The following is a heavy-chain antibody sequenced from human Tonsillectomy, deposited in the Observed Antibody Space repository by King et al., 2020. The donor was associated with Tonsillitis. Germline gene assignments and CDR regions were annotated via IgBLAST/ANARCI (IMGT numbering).Heavy chain of an antibody. CDR1: GYTFTSYY. D-gene: IGHD3-22*01. J-gene: IGHJ4*02. CDR2: INPSGGST. Sequence: QLVQSGAEVKKPGASVKVSCKASGYTFTSYYMHWVRQAPGQGLEWMGIINPSGGSTSYAQKFQGRVTMARDTSTSPVYMELSSLRSEDTAVYYCARTHYYDSSGYYPIDYWGQGTLVTVSS. V-gene: IGHV1-46*01. CDR3: ARTHYYDSSGYYPIDY.